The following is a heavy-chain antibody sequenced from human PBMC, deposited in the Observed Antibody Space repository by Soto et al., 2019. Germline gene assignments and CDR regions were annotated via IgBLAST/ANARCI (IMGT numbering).Heavy chain of an antibody. V-gene: IGHV5-51*01. CDR2: IYPGDSDT. CDR3: ARLLSALRYFDWVDYGPFNY. Sequence: GESLKISCKGSGYSFTSYWIGWVRQMPGKGLEWMGIIYPGDSDTRYSPSFQGQVTISADKSISTAYLQWSSLKASDTAMYYCARLLSALRYFDWVDYGPFNYWGQGTLVTVSS. D-gene: IGHD3-9*01. J-gene: IGHJ4*02. CDR1: GYSFTSYW.